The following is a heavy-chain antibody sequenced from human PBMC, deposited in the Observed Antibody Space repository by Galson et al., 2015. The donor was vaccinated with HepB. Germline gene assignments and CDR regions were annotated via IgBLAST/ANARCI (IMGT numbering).Heavy chain of an antibody. D-gene: IGHD3-9*01. CDR2: ISSISSTI. J-gene: IGHJ3*02. CDR1: GFTFTSYS. V-gene: IGHV3-48*04. Sequence: SLRLSCAASGFTFTSYSMNWVRQAPGKGLEWVSYISSISSTIYYADSVKGRFTITRDNAKNSLYLQMNSLRAEDTAVYYCARELSRYYDILTGYDHDAFDIWGQGTMVTVSS. CDR3: ARELSRYYDILTGYDHDAFDI.